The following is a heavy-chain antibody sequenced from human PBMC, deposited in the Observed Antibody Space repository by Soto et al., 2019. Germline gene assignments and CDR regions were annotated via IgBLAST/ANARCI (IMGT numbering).Heavy chain of an antibody. CDR2: IWYDGSNK. Sequence: GGSLRLSCAASGFTFSSYGMHWVRQAPGKGLEWVAVIWYDGSNKYYADSVKGRFTISRDNSKNTLYLQVNSLRAEDTAVYYCASIYGDYALDAFDIWGQGTMVTVSS. V-gene: IGHV3-33*01. CDR3: ASIYGDYALDAFDI. D-gene: IGHD4-17*01. J-gene: IGHJ3*02. CDR1: GFTFSSYG.